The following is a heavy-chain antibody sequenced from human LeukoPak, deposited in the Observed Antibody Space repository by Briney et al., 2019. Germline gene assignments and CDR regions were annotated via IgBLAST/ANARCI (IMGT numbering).Heavy chain of an antibody. J-gene: IGHJ4*02. D-gene: IGHD4-17*01. V-gene: IGHV4-59*01. CDR2: IYFSGST. CDR3: ARATVTIPSINFDY. CDR1: GGSISSYY. Sequence: SETLSLTCTVSGGSISSYYWSWIRQPPGKGLEWIGYIYFSGSTNYNPSLKSRVTISVDTSKNQFSLKLSSVTAADTAVYYCARATVTIPSINFDYWGQGTLVTVSS.